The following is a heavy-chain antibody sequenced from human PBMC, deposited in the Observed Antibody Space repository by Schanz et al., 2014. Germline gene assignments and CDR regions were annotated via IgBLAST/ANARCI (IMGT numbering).Heavy chain of an antibody. V-gene: IGHV3-15*01. CDR3: TTAHYSSNYETLDY. J-gene: IGHJ4*02. Sequence: VHLVESGGGLVKPGGSLRLSCAASGFTMRNEWMSWVRQAPGKGLEWVARIKSRIHGGTTDYAAPVKGRFTISRDDSKHTVYLQMDSLKTEDTALYYCTTAHYSSNYETLDYWGQGTLVTVSS. CDR2: IKSRIHGGTT. D-gene: IGHD6-13*01. CDR1: GFTMRNEW.